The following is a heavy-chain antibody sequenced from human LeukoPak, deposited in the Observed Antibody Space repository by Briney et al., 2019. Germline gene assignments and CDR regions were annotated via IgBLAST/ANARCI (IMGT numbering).Heavy chain of an antibody. CDR1: GGSISSGSYY. CDR2: IYTSGST. D-gene: IGHD3-16*01. CDR3: ARRGDI. V-gene: IGHV4-61*02. J-gene: IGHJ3*02. Sequence: KPSETLSLTCTVSGGSISSGSYYWSWIRQPAGKGLEWIGRIYTSGSTDYNPSLKSRATISLDTSKNQFSLRLSSVTAADTAVYYCARRGDIWGQGTMVTVSS.